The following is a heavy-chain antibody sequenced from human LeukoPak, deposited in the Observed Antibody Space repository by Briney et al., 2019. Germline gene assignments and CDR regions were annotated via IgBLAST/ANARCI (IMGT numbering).Heavy chain of an antibody. Sequence: GGSLRLSCAASGFTFSSYGMHWVRQAPGKGQEWVAVISDDGSTKFYADSVKGRFTISRDISKNTLYLQMNSLRAEDMAVYYCSKPRYSSGWYRYYFDYWGQGTLVTVSS. CDR3: SKPRYSSGWYRYYFDY. D-gene: IGHD6-19*01. J-gene: IGHJ4*02. V-gene: IGHV3-30*18. CDR1: GFTFSSYG. CDR2: ISDDGSTK.